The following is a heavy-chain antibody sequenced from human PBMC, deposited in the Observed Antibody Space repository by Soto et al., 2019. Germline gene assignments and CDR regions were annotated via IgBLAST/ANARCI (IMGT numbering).Heavy chain of an antibody. Sequence: SETLSLTCTVSCGSVSNSNYYWGWIRQSPGKGLEWIGSVYYRGRSYSKSSVKSRVTISVDTSKNQFSLNLNSVTASDTAVYFCVSQRTSVLTQAYFDYWGPGALVTISS. CDR1: CGSVSNSNYY. CDR2: VYYRGRS. D-gene: IGHD2-8*01. V-gene: IGHV4-39*01. CDR3: VSQRTSVLTQAYFDY. J-gene: IGHJ4*02.